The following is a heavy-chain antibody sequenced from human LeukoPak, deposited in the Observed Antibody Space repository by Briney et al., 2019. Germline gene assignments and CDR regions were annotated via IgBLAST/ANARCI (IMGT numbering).Heavy chain of an antibody. CDR1: GYTFTSYG. Sequence: GASVKVSCKASGYTFTSYGISWVRQAPGQGLEWMGWISAYNGNTNYAQKLQGRVTMTTDTSTSTAYMELRSLRSDDTAVYYCARVESGSCDHAAEFDYWGQGTLVTVSS. J-gene: IGHJ4*02. CDR3: ARVESGSCDHAAEFDY. CDR2: ISAYNGNT. V-gene: IGHV1-18*01. D-gene: IGHD1-26*01.